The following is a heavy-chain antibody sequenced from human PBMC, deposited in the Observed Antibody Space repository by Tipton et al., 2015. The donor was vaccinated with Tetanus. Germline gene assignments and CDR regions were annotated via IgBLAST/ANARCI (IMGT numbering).Heavy chain of an antibody. CDR1: GGSISGGDYV. Sequence: TLSLTCTVSGGSISGGDYVWNWIRQPPGKGLEWIGYIYSSGSISYNPSLKSRVTMSVDTSKRQFSLRLNSLTAADTAVYYCARRRYTWNRGGFDIWGQGTMVILSS. CDR3: ARRRYTWNRGGFDI. V-gene: IGHV4-30-4*01. CDR2: IYSSGSI. J-gene: IGHJ3*02. D-gene: IGHD1-20*01.